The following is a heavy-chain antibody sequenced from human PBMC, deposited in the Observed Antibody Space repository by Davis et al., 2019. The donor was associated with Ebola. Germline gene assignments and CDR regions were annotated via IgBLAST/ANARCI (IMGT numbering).Heavy chain of an antibody. J-gene: IGHJ6*02. D-gene: IGHD2-2*01. CDR3: ARGKPLGHIVLLPAASNYGMDV. CDR1: GDSVSSSSIA. Sequence: SQTLSLTCAISGDSVSSSSIAWNWIRQSPSRGLEWLGRTYFQSKWYNDYAVSVKSRGTISLDTSKNQFSLQLNSVTPEDTAVYYCARGKPLGHIVLLPAASNYGMDVWGQGTTVTVSS. V-gene: IGHV6-1*01. CDR2: TYFQSKWYN.